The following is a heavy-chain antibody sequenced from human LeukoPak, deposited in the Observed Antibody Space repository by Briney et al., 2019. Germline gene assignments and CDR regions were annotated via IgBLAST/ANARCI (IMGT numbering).Heavy chain of an antibody. CDR1: GDSISSYY. V-gene: IGHV4-59*08. CDR2: IYYSGST. J-gene: IGHJ4*02. D-gene: IGHD3-22*01. Sequence: SETLSRTCTVSGDSISSYYWSWIRQPPGKGLEWIGYIYYSGSTNYNPSLKSRVTISVDTSKNQFSLKLSSVTAADTAVYYCARQNTDSSGYTTYDYWGQGTLVTVSS. CDR3: ARQNTDSSGYTTYDY.